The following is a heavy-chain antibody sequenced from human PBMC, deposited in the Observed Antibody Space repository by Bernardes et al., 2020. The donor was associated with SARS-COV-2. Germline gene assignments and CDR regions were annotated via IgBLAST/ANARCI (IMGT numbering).Heavy chain of an antibody. CDR2: ISSSSSYT. J-gene: IGHJ4*02. Sequence: GGSLRLSCAASGFTFSSYSMNWVRQAPGKGLEWVSSISSSSSYTYYADSVTGRFTISRDNAKNSLHLQMNTLRAEDTAVYYCAGGNYDTSGYYVFDYWGQGTLVTVSS. D-gene: IGHD3-22*01. V-gene: IGHV3-21*01. CDR3: AGGNYDTSGYYVFDY. CDR1: GFTFSSYS.